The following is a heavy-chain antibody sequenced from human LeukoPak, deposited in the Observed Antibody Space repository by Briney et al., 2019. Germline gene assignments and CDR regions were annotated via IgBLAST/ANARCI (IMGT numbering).Heavy chain of an antibody. CDR3: ARDPGYGYFDY. D-gene: IGHD5-12*01. J-gene: IGHJ4*02. CDR2: ISSSSSTI. CDR1: GFTFSSYS. V-gene: IGHV3-48*04. Sequence: PGGSLRLSCAGSGFTFSSYSMNWVRQAPGKGLEWVSYISSSSSTIYYADSVKGRFTISRDNAKNSLYLQMNSLRAEDTAVYYCARDPGYGYFDYWGQGTLVTVSS.